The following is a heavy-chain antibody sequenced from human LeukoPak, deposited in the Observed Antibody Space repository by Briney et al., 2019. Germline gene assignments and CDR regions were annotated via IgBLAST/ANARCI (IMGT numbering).Heavy chain of an antibody. CDR1: GFTFSSYS. Sequence: GGSLRLSCAASGFTFSSYSMNWVRQAPGKGLEWVSSNSSSGSYIYYADSVKGRFTISRDNAKNSLYLQMNSLRAEDTAVYYCARDGSGWYYLDYWGQGTLVTVSS. CDR2: NSSSGSYI. V-gene: IGHV3-21*01. J-gene: IGHJ4*02. D-gene: IGHD6-19*01. CDR3: ARDGSGWYYLDY.